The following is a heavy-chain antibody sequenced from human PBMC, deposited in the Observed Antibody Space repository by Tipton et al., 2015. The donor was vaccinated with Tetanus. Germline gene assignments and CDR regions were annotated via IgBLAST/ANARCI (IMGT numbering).Heavy chain of an antibody. CDR2: INPNSGGT. Sequence: QLVQSGAEVKKPGASVKVSCKASGYTFTGYYMHWVRQAPGQGLEWMGWINPNSGGTNYAQKFQGRVTMTRDTSISTAYMELSRLRSDDTAMYYCARGLNYYDSSGYYRSSYFDYWGQGTLVTVSS. D-gene: IGHD3-22*01. CDR3: ARGLNYYDSSGYYRSSYFDY. J-gene: IGHJ4*02. CDR1: GYTFTGYY. V-gene: IGHV1-2*02.